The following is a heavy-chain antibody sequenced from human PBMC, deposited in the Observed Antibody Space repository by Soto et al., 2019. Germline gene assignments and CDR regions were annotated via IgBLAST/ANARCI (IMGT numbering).Heavy chain of an antibody. CDR2: IIPIFGTA. J-gene: IGHJ4*02. CDR3: ARSSFSGSYFIGDFGY. D-gene: IGHD1-26*01. Sequence: SVKVSCKASGGTFSSYAISWVRQAPGQGLEWMGGIIPIFGTANYAQKFQGRVTITADESTSTAYMELSSLRSEDTAVYYCARSSFSGSYFIGDFGYWGQGTLVTVSS. V-gene: IGHV1-69*13. CDR1: GGTFSSYA.